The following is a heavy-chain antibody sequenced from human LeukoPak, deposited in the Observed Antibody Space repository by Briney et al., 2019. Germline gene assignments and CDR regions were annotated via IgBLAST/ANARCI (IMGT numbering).Heavy chain of an antibody. CDR3: GRDLGGRSGY. J-gene: IGHJ4*02. V-gene: IGHV3-73*01. Sequence: GGSLKFSCAASGFTFSGSAMHWVRQASGKGLEWVGRIRSKANNYATAYAASVKGRFTISREDSKNTAYLQMNSLRAEDTAVYYCGRDLGGRSGYWGQGTLVTVSS. D-gene: IGHD1-26*01. CDR1: GFTFSGSA. CDR2: IRSKANNYAT.